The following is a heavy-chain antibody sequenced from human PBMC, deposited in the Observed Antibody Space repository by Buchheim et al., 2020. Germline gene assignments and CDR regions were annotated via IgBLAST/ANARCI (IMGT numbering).Heavy chain of an antibody. V-gene: IGHV3-23*01. CDR3: AKSPSDSYNFFDH. CDR2: ISGSGGST. CDR1: GFTFSSCV. Sequence: DVQLLESGGGLVQPGGSLRLSCAASGFTFSSCVMSWVRQAPGKGLEWVSSISGSGGSTYYTDSVKGGFTISRDSSKSTLFLQMTSLRAEDTAIYFCAKSPSDSYNFFDHWGQGTL. J-gene: IGHJ4*02. D-gene: IGHD3-22*01.